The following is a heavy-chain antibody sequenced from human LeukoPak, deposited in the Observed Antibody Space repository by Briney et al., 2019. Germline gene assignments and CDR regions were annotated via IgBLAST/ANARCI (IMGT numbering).Heavy chain of an antibody. Sequence: SETLSLTCAVYGGSFSGYYWSWIRQPPGKGLEWIGEINHSGSTNYNPSLKSRVTISVDTSKNQFSLKLSSVTAADTAVYYCAIVPAAMHPAFDYWGQGTLVTVSS. CDR1: GGSFSGYY. CDR2: INHSGST. D-gene: IGHD2-2*01. J-gene: IGHJ4*02. V-gene: IGHV4-34*01. CDR3: AIVPAAMHPAFDY.